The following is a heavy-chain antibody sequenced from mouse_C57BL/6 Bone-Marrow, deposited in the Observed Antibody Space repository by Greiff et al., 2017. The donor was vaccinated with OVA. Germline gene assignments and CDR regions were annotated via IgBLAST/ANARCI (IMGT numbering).Heavy chain of an antibody. V-gene: IGHV7-3*01. CDR1: GFTFTDYY. CDR2: IRNKANGYTT. J-gene: IGHJ2*01. Sequence: EVKVVESGGGLVQPGGSLSLSCAASGFTFTDYYMSWVRQPPGKALEWLGFIRNKANGYTTEYSASVKGRFTISRDNSQSILYLQMNALRAEDSATYYCARYGYDDGPFDYWGQGTTLTVSS. CDR3: ARYGYDDGPFDY. D-gene: IGHD2-2*01.